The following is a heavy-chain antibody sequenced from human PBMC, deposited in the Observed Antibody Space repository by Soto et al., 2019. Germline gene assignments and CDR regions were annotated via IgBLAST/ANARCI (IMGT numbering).Heavy chain of an antibody. CDR2: IYESGRT. Sequence: PSETLSLTCTVSGGSISSGGISWSWIRESRGRGLEWLGYIYESGRTYYKPSLKSRVIISLDRSKTQFSLRLNSMTAADTAVYYCARGDRSSGSLSDGFGPWGQGTLVT. CDR3: ARGDRSSGSLSDGFGP. CDR1: GGSISSGGIS. D-gene: IGHD1-26*01. J-gene: IGHJ5*02. V-gene: IGHV4-30-2*06.